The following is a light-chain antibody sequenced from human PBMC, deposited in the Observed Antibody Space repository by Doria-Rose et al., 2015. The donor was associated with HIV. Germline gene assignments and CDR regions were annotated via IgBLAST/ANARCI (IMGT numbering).Light chain of an antibody. CDR3: CSYAGARSVV. V-gene: IGLV2-23*01. CDR2: EAT. Sequence: QSALIQPASVSGSPGQSITISCTGTSSDVGSYNLVSWYQQHPGKVPKLMVYEATERPSGDTNRFSGSKSGNTASLTISGLQAEDEADYYCCSYAGARSVVFGGGTKLTVL. CDR1: SSDVGSYNL. J-gene: IGLJ2*01.